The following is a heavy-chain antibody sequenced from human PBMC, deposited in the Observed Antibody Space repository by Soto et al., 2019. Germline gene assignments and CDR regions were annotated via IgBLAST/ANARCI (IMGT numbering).Heavy chain of an antibody. J-gene: IGHJ4*02. CDR2: INAGNGNT. CDR3: AKGFSIAVARVLGLVDY. Sequence: QVQLVQSGAEVKKPGASVKVSCKASGYTFTSYAMHWVRQAPGQRLEWMGWINAGNGNTKYSQKFQGRVTITRDTSASTAYMELSSLRSEDTAVYYCAKGFSIAVARVLGLVDYWGQGTLVTVSS. V-gene: IGHV1-3*01. CDR1: GYTFTSYA. D-gene: IGHD6-19*01.